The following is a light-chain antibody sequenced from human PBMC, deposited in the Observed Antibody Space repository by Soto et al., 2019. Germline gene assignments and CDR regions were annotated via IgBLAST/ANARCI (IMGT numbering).Light chain of an antibody. CDR1: SSDVGGYNY. CDR3: CSYAGSPRYV. CDR2: DVS. V-gene: IGLV2-11*01. J-gene: IGLJ1*01. Sequence: QYALTQPRSVSGSPGQSVTISCTGTSSDVGGYNYVSWYQQHPGKAPKVMIYDVSERPSGVPDRFSGSKSGNTALLTISGLQAEDEADYYCCSYAGSPRYVFGTGTKLTVL.